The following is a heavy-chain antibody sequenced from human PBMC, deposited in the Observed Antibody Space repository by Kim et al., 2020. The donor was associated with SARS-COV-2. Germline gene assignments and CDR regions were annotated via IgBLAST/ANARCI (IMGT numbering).Heavy chain of an antibody. CDR1: GDSVSSNNAA. V-gene: IGHV6-1*01. J-gene: IGHJ6*02. D-gene: IGHD3-16*01. CDR2: TYYRSKWFN. CDR3: ANGGSGLGGMND. Sequence: SQTLSLTCAISGDSVSSNNAAWNWIRQSPSRGLEWLGRTYYRSKWFNDYALSVKSRITINPDTSKNHFSLQLSSVTPEDTAVYYCANGGSGLGGMNDWGQGTTVTVSS.